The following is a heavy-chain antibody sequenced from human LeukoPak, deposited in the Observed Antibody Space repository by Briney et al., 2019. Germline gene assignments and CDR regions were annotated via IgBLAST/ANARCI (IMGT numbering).Heavy chain of an antibody. D-gene: IGHD3-22*01. CDR1: GFTFSSYE. CDR3: ARARVYYYDSSGYGY. J-gene: IGHJ4*02. CDR2: ISSSGSTI. Sequence: GGSLRLTCAASGFTFSSYEMNWVRQAPGKGLEWVSYISSSGSTIYYADSVKGRFTICRDNAKNSLYLQMNSLRAEDTAVYYCARARVYYYDSSGYGYWGQGTLVTVSS. V-gene: IGHV3-48*03.